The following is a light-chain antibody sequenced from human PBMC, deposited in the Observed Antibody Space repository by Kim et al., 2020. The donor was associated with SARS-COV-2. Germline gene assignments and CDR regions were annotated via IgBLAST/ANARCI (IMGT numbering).Light chain of an antibody. V-gene: IGLV3-25*03. Sequence: SYELTQAPSMSVSPGQTARITCSGDALPKQYAYWYQQKSGQAPVLVIYKDNERPSEIPERFSGSSSGTTVTLTISGVQAEDEADYYCQSSDSSGYDVVFGGGTQLTVL. CDR1: ALPKQY. CDR3: QSSDSSGYDVV. J-gene: IGLJ2*01. CDR2: KDN.